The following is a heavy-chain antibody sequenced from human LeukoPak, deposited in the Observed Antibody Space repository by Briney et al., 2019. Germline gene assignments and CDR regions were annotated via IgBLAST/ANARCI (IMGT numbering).Heavy chain of an antibody. CDR2: ITFSSSHI. CDR3: AKDGVPIQLGDSGFDL. D-gene: IGHD2-2*01. Sequence: GGSLRLSCAASGFTFSGYVMTWVRQAPGKGLECVSSITFSSSHIYYADSVKGRFTISRDNAKKALYLEMNSLIVEDTALYYCAKDGVPIQLGDSGFDLWGQGTLVTVSS. V-gene: IGHV3-21*01. J-gene: IGHJ5*02. CDR1: GFTFSGYV.